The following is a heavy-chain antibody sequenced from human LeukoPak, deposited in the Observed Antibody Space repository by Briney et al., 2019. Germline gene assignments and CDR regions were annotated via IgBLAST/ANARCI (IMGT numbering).Heavy chain of an antibody. J-gene: IGHJ4*02. V-gene: IGHV3-23*01. CDR2: IRSNGTST. CDR3: AKEPASGSCFDY. D-gene: IGHD3-10*01. CDR1: GYTFNSYG. Sequence: GGSLRLSCTASGYTFNSYGMSWVRQAPGKGLEWVAGIRSNGTSTYYADSVKGRFTISRDNSKNTLYLQMNSLRAEDTALYYCAKEPASGSCFDYWGQGALMTVSP.